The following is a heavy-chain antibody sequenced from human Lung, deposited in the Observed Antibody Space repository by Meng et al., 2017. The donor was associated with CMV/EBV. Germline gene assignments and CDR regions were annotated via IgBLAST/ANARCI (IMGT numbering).Heavy chain of an antibody. Sequence: ASVKVSCKASGYTFTAYYIHWVRQAPGQGLEWMGWLNPDTGGTNFTQRFQGRVSMTRDTSSNTAYMGLSRLTSDDTAVYYCARDVPPYKHIYVLPDYIPFDAWGQGTLVTVSS. D-gene: IGHD2-2*01. J-gene: IGHJ5*02. CDR1: GYTFTAYY. CDR3: ARDVPPYKHIYVLPDYIPFDA. CDR2: LNPDTGGT. V-gene: IGHV1-2*02.